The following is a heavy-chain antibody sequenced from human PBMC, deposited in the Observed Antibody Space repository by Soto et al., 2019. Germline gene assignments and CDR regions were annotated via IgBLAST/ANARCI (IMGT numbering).Heavy chain of an antibody. CDR3: ARDMIDYGGNYIPLNY. V-gene: IGHV4-4*02. CDR2: IYHSGST. D-gene: IGHD4-17*01. CDR1: GGSLSSSNW. Sequence: PSETLSLTCAVSGGSLSSSNWWSWVRQPPGKGLEWIGEIYHSGSTNYNPSLKSRVTISVDKSKNQFSLKLSSVTAADTAVYYCARDMIDYGGNYIPLNYWGQGTLVTVSS. J-gene: IGHJ4*02.